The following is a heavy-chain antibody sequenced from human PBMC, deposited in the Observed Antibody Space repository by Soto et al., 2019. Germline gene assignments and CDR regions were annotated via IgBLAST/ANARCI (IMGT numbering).Heavy chain of an antibody. CDR3: ARGDIVVVPAAIRYYYYYYYMDV. J-gene: IGHJ6*03. Sequence: ASVKVSCKASGYTFTSYYMHWVRQAPGQGLEWMGIINPSGGSTSYAQKFQGRVTMTRDTSTSTVYMELSSLRSEDTAVYYCARGDIVVVPAAIRYYYYYYYMDVRGKGTTVTVSS. V-gene: IGHV1-46*03. CDR1: GYTFTSYY. D-gene: IGHD2-2*01. CDR2: INPSGGST.